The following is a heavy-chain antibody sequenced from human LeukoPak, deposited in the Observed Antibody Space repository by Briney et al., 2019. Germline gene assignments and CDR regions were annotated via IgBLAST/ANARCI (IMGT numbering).Heavy chain of an antibody. D-gene: IGHD2-8*01. Sequence: SETQSLTCTVSGGSISSYYWGWLRQPPGKGLEWIASMYYSGITYYNPSLKSRVTTSVDMSKNQFSLKLTSVTAADTAVYYCARHWKYCNIGDCHDNWFDPWGQGTLVTVSS. CDR2: MYYSGIT. CDR3: ARHWKYCNIGDCHDNWFDP. J-gene: IGHJ5*02. V-gene: IGHV4-39*01. CDR1: GGSISSYY.